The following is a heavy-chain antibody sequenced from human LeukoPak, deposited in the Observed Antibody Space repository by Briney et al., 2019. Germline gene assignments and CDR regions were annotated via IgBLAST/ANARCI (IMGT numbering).Heavy chain of an antibody. CDR3: ARANDILTGYFI. CDR2: IYYSGST. CDR1: GGSISSGGYS. Sequence: PSETLSLTCAVSGGSISSGGYSWSWIRQPPGKGLEWIGYIYYSGSTNYNPSLKSRVTISVDTSKNQFSLKLSSVTAADTAVYYCARANDILTGYFIWGQGTLVTVSS. V-gene: IGHV4-61*08. D-gene: IGHD3-9*01. J-gene: IGHJ4*02.